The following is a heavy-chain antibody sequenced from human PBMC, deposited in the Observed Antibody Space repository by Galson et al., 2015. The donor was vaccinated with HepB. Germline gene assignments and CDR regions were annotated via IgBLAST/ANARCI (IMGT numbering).Heavy chain of an antibody. V-gene: IGHV3-30*04. D-gene: IGHD3-10*01. J-gene: IGHJ4*02. CDR1: GFTFSSYA. Sequence: SLRLSCAASGFTFSSYAMHWVRQAPGKGLEWVAVISYDGSNKYYADSVKGRFTISRDNSKNMLYLQMNSLRAEDTAVYYCARVDGSGSYGYWGQGTLVTVSS. CDR3: ARVDGSGSYGY. CDR2: ISYDGSNK.